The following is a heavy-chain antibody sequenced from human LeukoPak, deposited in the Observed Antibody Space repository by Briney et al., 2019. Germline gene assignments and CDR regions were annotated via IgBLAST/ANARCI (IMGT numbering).Heavy chain of an antibody. CDR2: INWNGGST. V-gene: IGHV3-20*04. Sequence: GGSLRLSCAASGFTFDDYGMSWVRQAPGKGLEWVSGINWNGGSTGYADSVEGRFTISRDNAKNSLYLQMNSPRAEDTALYYCARVLGCTNGVCPYYYYYYMDVWGKGTTVTVSS. CDR1: GFTFDDYG. D-gene: IGHD2-8*01. J-gene: IGHJ6*03. CDR3: ARVLGCTNGVCPYYYYYYMDV.